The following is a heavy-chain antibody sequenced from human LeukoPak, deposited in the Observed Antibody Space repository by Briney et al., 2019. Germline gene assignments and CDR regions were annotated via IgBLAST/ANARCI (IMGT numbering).Heavy chain of an antibody. CDR1: GYTFTSYG. J-gene: IGHJ4*02. Sequence: GASVKVSCKASGYTFTSYGISWVRQAPGQGLECMGWISAYNGNTNYAQKLQGRVTMTTDTSTSTAYMELRSLRSDDTAVYYCARVPGGTTFGQIDYWGQGTLVTVSS. V-gene: IGHV1-18*01. D-gene: IGHD1-1*01. CDR2: ISAYNGNT. CDR3: ARVPGGTTFGQIDY.